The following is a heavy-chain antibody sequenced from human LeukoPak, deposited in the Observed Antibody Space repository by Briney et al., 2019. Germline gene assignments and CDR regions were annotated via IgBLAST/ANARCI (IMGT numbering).Heavy chain of an antibody. CDR3: IRDFRSADL. CDR2: IYVDGRTT. V-gene: IGHV3-74*01. J-gene: IGHJ5*02. CDR1: GFTFSNYW. Sequence: GGSLRLSCVASGFTFSNYWMHWVRQPPGKGLVWVSRIYVDGRTTNYADSVKGRSTISRENAKNTVYLEMNSLSVEDTATYYCIRDFRSADLWGQGTLVTVTS.